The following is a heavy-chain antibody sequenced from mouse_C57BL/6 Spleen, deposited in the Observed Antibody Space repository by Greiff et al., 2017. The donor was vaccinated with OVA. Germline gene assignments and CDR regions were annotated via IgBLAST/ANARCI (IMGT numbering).Heavy chain of an antibody. CDR1: GFTFSDYG. J-gene: IGHJ3*01. CDR2: ISSGSSTI. CDR3: ARPNEAWFAY. D-gene: IGHD4-1*01. Sequence: EVQLVESGGGLVKPGGSLKLSCAASGFTFSDYGMHWVRQAPEKGLEWVAYISSGSSTIYHADTVKGRFTISRDNAKNTLLLQMTSLRSEDTAMYYCARPNEAWFAYWGQGTLVTVSA. V-gene: IGHV5-17*01.